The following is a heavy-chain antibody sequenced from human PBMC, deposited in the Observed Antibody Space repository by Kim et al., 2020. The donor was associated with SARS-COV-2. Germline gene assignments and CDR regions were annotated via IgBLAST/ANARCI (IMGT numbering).Heavy chain of an antibody. Sequence: GGSLRLSCAASGFTFSSYWMSWVRQAPGKGLEWVANIKQDGSEKYYVDSVKGRFTISRDNAKNSLYLQMNSLRAEDTAVYYCAQSREAVAGTVGAFDIWGQGTMVTVSS. CDR2: IKQDGSEK. CDR3: AQSREAVAGTVGAFDI. J-gene: IGHJ3*02. CDR1: GFTFSSYW. V-gene: IGHV3-7*01. D-gene: IGHD6-19*01.